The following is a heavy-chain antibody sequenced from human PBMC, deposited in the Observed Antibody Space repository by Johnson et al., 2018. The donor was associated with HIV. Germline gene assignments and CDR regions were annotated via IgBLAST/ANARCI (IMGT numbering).Heavy chain of an antibody. CDR2: INSDGGST. D-gene: IGHD6-19*01. J-gene: IGHJ3*01. Sequence: VQLVESGGGVVQPGGSLRLTCAASGLTFSTSWMNWVRQAPGKGLVWVSRINSDGGSTAYADSVKGRFTISRENTKDTLSLQMNSLRAEDTGVYYCAKPQLLADDIFNFWGQGTMVIVSS. CDR3: AKPQLLADDIFNF. CDR1: GLTFSTSW. V-gene: IGHV3-74*02.